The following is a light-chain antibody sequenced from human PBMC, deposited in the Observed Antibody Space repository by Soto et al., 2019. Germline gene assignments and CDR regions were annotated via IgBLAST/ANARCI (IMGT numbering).Light chain of an antibody. CDR1: QNVNTN. V-gene: IGKV3-15*01. CDR3: QQYNNWPPT. J-gene: IGKJ3*01. Sequence: EIVLTQSPATLSVSPGERATLSCRASQNVNTNLAWYQQRPGQAPRLLIYGASTRAAGFPARFSGSGSGTEFTLTISSLQSEDFAVYSCQQYNNWPPTLGRGTKVDIK. CDR2: GAS.